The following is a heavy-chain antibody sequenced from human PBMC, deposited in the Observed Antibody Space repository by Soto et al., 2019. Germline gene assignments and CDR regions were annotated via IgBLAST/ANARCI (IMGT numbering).Heavy chain of an antibody. CDR3: ARDGIDGYNAFDI. CDR1: GFTFSSYS. V-gene: IGHV3-21*01. J-gene: IGHJ3*02. CDR2: ISSSSSYI. Sequence: GGSLRLSCAASGFTFSSYSMNWVRQAPGKGLEWVSSISSSSSYIYSADAVKGRFTISRDNAKNSLYLQMNSLRAEDTAVYYCARDGIDGYNAFDIWGQGTMVTVSS. D-gene: IGHD5-12*01.